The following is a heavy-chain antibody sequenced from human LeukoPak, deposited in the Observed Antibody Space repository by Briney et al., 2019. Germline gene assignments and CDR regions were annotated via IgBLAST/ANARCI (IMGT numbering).Heavy chain of an antibody. CDR3: AKLFSSSWAPFDY. V-gene: IGHV1-8*02. D-gene: IGHD6-13*01. Sequence: ASVKVSCKASGYTFTGYYMHWVRQAPGQGLEWMGWINPNSGNTGYAQKFQGRVTMTRNTSISTAYMELSSLRSEDTAVYYCAKLFSSSWAPFDYWGQGTLVTVSS. CDR1: GYTFTGYY. J-gene: IGHJ4*02. CDR2: INPNSGNT.